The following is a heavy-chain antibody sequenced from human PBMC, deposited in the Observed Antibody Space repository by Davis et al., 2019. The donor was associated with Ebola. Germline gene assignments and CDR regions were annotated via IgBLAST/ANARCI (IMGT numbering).Heavy chain of an antibody. D-gene: IGHD1-26*01. CDR3: AKDTSNIWFDI. J-gene: IGHJ3*02. CDR2: LGTSADT. CDR1: GFVFRNYV. Sequence: GESLKISCAASGFVFRNYVMSWVRQAPGKGLEWVSTLGTSADTYYADSVKGRFTISRDNSKNTLYLQMNGLRVEDTAKYYCAKDTSNIWFDIWGQGTNVTVSS. V-gene: IGHV3-23*01.